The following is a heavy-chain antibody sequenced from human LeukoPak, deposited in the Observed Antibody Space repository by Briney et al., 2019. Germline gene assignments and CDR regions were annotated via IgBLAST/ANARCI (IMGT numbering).Heavy chain of an antibody. CDR1: GYTLTELS. J-gene: IGHJ4*02. D-gene: IGHD6-19*01. Sequence: ASVEVSCKVSGYTLTELSTHWVRQAPGKGLEWMGGFDPEDGETIYAQKFQGRVTMTEDTSTDTAYMELSSLRSEDTAVYYCATSPPGYSSGWYDYWGQGTLVTVSS. V-gene: IGHV1-24*01. CDR2: FDPEDGET. CDR3: ATSPPGYSSGWYDY.